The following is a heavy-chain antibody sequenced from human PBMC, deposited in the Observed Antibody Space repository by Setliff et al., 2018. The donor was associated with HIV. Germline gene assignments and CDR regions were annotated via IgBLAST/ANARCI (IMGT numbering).Heavy chain of an antibody. CDR3: AREDKYGYSSSWYNY. D-gene: IGHD6-13*01. J-gene: IGHJ4*02. CDR1: GGSISSGSYY. Sequence: SETLSLTCTVSGGSISSGSYYWSWIRQPAGKGLEWIGHIYTSGTTNYNPSLKSRVTISVDTSKNQFSLKLRSLTAADTAVYYCAREDKYGYSSSWYNYWGQG. V-gene: IGHV4-61*09. CDR2: IYTSGTT.